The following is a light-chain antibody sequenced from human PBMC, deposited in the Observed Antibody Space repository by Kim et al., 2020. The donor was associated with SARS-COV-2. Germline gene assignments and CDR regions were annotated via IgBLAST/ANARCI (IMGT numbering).Light chain of an antibody. CDR2: DVS. CDR1: NSDVGAYNY. J-gene: IGLJ2*01. CDR3: SSYTSSTTVV. V-gene: IGLV2-14*03. Sequence: QSVLTQPASVSGSPGQSITISCTGTNSDVGAYNYVSWYQQHPGKVPKLMIYDVSNRPSGVSNRFSGSKSGNTASLTISGLQAEDEADYYCSSYTSSTTVVFGGGTKLTVL.